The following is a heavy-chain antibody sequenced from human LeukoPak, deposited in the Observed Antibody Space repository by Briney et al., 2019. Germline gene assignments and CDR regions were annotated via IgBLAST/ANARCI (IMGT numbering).Heavy chain of an antibody. CDR2: INGSGGST. CDR1: GFTFSTYA. V-gene: IGHV3-23*01. D-gene: IGHD3-22*01. CDR3: AKGSGSSGYRYYFDY. Sequence: GGSLRLSCAASGFTFSTYAMGWVRQAPGKGLKWVSTINGSGGSTYHEDSAKGRFTISRDNSKNTLYLQMNSLRGEDTAIYYCAKGSGSSGYRYYFDYWGQGILVTVSS. J-gene: IGHJ4*02.